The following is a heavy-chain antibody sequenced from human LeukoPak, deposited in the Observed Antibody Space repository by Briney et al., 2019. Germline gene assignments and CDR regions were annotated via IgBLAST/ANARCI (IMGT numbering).Heavy chain of an antibody. Sequence: ASVKVSCKAYGGTFSSYAISWVRQAPGQGLEWMGGIIPMFGTANYAQKFQGRVTITTDESTSTAYMELSSLRSEDTAVYYCARGYCSSTSCYSYWYFDLWGRGTLVTVSS. J-gene: IGHJ2*01. CDR3: ARGYCSSTSCYSYWYFDL. CDR2: IIPMFGTA. CDR1: GGTFSSYA. D-gene: IGHD2-2*01. V-gene: IGHV1-69*05.